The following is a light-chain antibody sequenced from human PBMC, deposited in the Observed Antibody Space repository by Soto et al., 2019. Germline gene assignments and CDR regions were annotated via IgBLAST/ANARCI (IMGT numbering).Light chain of an antibody. Sequence: EVVMTHSPGTLSVSLGESATLSCSASQSVDGYLAWYQQKPGQAPRLLIYGASTRATGVTARFRGGGSGTEFTLTISSLQSEDSAVYYCQQYHKWPPITFGQGTRLEIK. CDR1: QSVDGY. J-gene: IGKJ5*01. V-gene: IGKV3-15*01. CDR2: GAS. CDR3: QQYHKWPPIT.